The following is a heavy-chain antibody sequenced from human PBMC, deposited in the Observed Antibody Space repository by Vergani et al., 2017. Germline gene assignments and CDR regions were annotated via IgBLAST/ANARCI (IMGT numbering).Heavy chain of an antibody. D-gene: IGHD2-15*01. CDR3: ARDLRWHCSGGSCQNVFDY. CDR1: GGTFSSYA. J-gene: IGHJ4*02. V-gene: IGHV1-69*04. CDR2: IIPILGIA. Sequence: QVQLVQSGAEVKKPGSSVRVSCKASGGTFSSYAISWVRQAPGQGLERMGRIIPILGIANYAQKFQGRVTITADKSTSTAYMELSSLRSEDTAVYYCARDLRWHCSGGSCQNVFDYWGQGTLVTVSS.